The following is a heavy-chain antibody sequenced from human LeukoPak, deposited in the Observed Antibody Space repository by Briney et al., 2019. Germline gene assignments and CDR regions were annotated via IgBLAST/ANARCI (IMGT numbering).Heavy chain of an antibody. CDR2: INQGGSDK. V-gene: IGHV3-7*01. D-gene: IGHD1-14*01. CDR1: GFTSSGHW. J-gene: IGHJ4*02. CDR3: TRDRSRAEDD. Sequence: GGSLRLSCAASGFTSSGHWMSWVRQAPGKGLEWVANINQGGSDKYYVDSVKGRFTISRDNANNLLYLQMNSLRGEDTAVYYCTRDRSRAEDDWGQGTLVTVSS.